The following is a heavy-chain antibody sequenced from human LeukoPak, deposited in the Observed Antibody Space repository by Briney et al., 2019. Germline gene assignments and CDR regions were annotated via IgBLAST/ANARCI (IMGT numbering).Heavy chain of an antibody. CDR2: ISGSAGSA. D-gene: IGHD5-18*01. Sequence: GGSLRLSCAASGITFSSYAMSWVRQPPGKGPEWVSAISGSAGSAYYADSVKGRFTISRDNSKNTLYLQMNSLRAEDTAIYYCAKDLTAMIRYYFDYWGQGTLLTVSS. CDR1: GITFSSYA. J-gene: IGHJ4*02. V-gene: IGHV3-23*01. CDR3: AKDLTAMIRYYFDY.